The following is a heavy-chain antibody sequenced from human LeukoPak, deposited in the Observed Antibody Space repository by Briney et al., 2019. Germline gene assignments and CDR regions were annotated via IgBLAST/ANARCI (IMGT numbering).Heavy chain of an antibody. D-gene: IGHD3-22*01. CDR3: ARGSGDTGSYYYVY. Sequence: ASVKVSCKASGGSFSRYAISWVRQAPGQGLEWMWGIIPIFGTANYAQKFQGRVTTTAGASTKTAYTELRTLRYENTGIYYCARGSGDTGSYYYVYWGRGTAVTVSS. CDR2: IIPIFGTA. V-gene: IGHV1-69*13. J-gene: IGHJ4*02. CDR1: GGSFSRYA.